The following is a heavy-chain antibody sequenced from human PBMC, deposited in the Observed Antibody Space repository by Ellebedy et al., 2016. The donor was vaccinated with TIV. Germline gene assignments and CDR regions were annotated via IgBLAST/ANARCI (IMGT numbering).Heavy chain of an antibody. V-gene: IGHV5-51*01. CDR2: FHPGDSDS. D-gene: IGHD3-22*01. CDR3: ARRDTMTVVVGGLDV. CDR1: GYSFTTYW. J-gene: IGHJ3*01. Sequence: GESLKISXKASGYSFTTYWIGWVRQMPGKGLEWMGVFHPGDSDSRYNPSFEGQVTISADRSINTAYLQWSSLKASDTAMYYCARRDTMTVVVGGLDVWGQGTMLTVS.